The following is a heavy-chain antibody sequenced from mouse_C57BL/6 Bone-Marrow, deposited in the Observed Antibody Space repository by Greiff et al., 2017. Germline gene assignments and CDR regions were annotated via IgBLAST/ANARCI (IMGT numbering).Heavy chain of an antibody. CDR3: TKYYGSNWYVDV. D-gene: IGHD1-1*01. V-gene: IGHV14-4*01. Sequence: VQLQQSGAELVRPGASVKLSCTASGFNINDDYMPWVKQRPEQGLEWIGWIGPENGDTEYASKFQGKATITTDTSSNTAYLQLSGLTSEDTAVYYCTKYYGSNWYVDVWGTGTTVTVSS. J-gene: IGHJ1*03. CDR1: GFNINDDY. CDR2: IGPENGDT.